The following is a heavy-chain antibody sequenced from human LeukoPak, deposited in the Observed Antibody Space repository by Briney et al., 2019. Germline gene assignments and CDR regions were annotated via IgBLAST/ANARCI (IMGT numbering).Heavy chain of an antibody. Sequence: GGSLRLSCAASGFTFSTYAMHWVRQAPGKGLEWVAIVSYDGSNKYYADSVRGRFTISRDNAKNSVYLDMNNLRVDDTGVYYCSGRDSSRSPWAYWGQGTLVSVSS. CDR1: GFTFSTYA. V-gene: IGHV3-30*04. CDR3: SGRDSSRSPWAY. D-gene: IGHD2-2*01. CDR2: VSYDGSNK. J-gene: IGHJ4*02.